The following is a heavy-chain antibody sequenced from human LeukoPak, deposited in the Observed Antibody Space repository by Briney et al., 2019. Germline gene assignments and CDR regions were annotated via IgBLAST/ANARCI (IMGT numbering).Heavy chain of an antibody. J-gene: IGHJ4*02. Sequence: EPGPTLLQPTQTLTLTFTFSGFSLRSPGGGVGWIRQPPVQALEWLALIYWNDDKRYSPSLKSRLTITKDTSETQVALTMTNMDPVDTATYYCAHRRLGRFEYWGQGTLVTVSP. D-gene: IGHD7-27*01. CDR2: IYWNDDK. V-gene: IGHV2-5*01. CDR1: GFSLRSPGGG. CDR3: AHRRLGRFEY.